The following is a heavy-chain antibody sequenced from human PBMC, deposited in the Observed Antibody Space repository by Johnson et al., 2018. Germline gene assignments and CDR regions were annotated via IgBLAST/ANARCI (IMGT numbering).Heavy chain of an antibody. CDR3: ARAPPASGSYYGVSAFDI. CDR2: ISSSGSTI. J-gene: IGHJ3*02. V-gene: IGHV3-11*04. CDR1: GFTFSDYY. Sequence: QVQLVESGGGLVKPGGSLRLSCAASGFTFSDYYMSWIRQAPGKGLEWVSYISSSGSTIYYADSVKGRFNISRDNAKNSLYLQMNSLRAEDTAVYNCARAPPASGSYYGVSAFDIWGQGTMVTVSS. D-gene: IGHD1-26*01.